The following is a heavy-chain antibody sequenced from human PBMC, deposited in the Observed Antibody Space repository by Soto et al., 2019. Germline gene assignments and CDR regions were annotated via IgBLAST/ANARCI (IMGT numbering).Heavy chain of an antibody. D-gene: IGHD3-10*01. CDR1: GYTFSNDG. CDR3: ARGGPTSADYYCGMDV. V-gene: IGHV1-18*01. Sequence: QVQLVQSGAEVRRPRASVKVSCKASGYTFSNDGINWVRQAPGQGLERMGWISAYNGNTEYAQNFQGRDTMTTDTSTSTAYMELRSLRSDYTAVYSSARGGPTSADYYCGMDVWGLGTTVTVSS. CDR2: ISAYNGNT. J-gene: IGHJ6*02.